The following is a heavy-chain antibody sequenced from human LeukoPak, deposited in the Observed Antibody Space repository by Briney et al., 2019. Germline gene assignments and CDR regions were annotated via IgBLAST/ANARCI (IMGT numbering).Heavy chain of an antibody. CDR2: INPNSGGT. CDR1: GYTFTGYY. V-gene: IGHV1-2*02. Sequence: ASVKVSCKASGYTFTGYYMHWVRQAPGQGLEWMGWINPNSGGTKYAQKFQGRVTVTRGTSTSTAYMELSGLRADDTAAYYCARVEYCTKGVCINFDLWGQGTLVTVSS. CDR3: ARVEYCTKGVCINFDL. D-gene: IGHD2-8*01. J-gene: IGHJ4*02.